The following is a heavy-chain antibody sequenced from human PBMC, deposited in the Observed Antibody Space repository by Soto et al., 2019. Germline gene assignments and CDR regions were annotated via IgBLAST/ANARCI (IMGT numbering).Heavy chain of an antibody. V-gene: IGHV3-30-3*01. CDR1: GFTFSSYA. CDR3: ARDWVGYCSGGSCFDTYFDY. D-gene: IGHD2-15*01. J-gene: IGHJ4*02. Sequence: ESGGGVVQPGRSLRLSCAASGFTFSSYAMHWVRQAPGKGLEWVAVISYDGSNKYYADSVKGRFTISRDNSKNTLYLQMNSLRAEDTAVYYCARDWVGYCSGGSCFDTYFDYWGQGTLVTVSS. CDR2: ISYDGSNK.